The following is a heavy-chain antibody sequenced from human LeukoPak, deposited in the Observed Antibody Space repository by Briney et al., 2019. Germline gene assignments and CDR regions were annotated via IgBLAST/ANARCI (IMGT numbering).Heavy chain of an antibody. CDR2: ISWDGGPK. D-gene: IGHD5-24*01. CDR3: AKEGEDGDGKFHPIDS. Sequence: GGSLRLSCVASGFTFDDYALHWVRQAPGRGLEWVSGISWDGGPKGYADSVRGRFTISRDNTKNSQYLQMNSLRPEDTALYYCAKEGEDGDGKFHPIDSWGQGILVTVSS. J-gene: IGHJ4*02. V-gene: IGHV3-9*01. CDR1: GFTFDDYA.